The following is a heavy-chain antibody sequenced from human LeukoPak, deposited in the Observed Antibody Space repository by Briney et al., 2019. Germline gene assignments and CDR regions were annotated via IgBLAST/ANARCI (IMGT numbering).Heavy chain of an antibody. CDR3: ARGDYYGSGSYSNPPYYFDY. CDR1: GGTFSSYA. Sequence: SVKVSCKASGGTFSSYAISWVRQAPGQGLEWMGGIIPIFGTANYAQKFQGRVTITADESTSTAYMELSSLRSEDTAVYCCARGDYYGSGSYSNPPYYFDYWGQGTLVTVSS. J-gene: IGHJ4*02. V-gene: IGHV1-69*13. CDR2: IIPIFGTA. D-gene: IGHD3-10*01.